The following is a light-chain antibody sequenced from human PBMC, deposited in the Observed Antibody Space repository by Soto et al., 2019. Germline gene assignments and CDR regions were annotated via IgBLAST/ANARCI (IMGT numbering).Light chain of an antibody. CDR3: QQYESTPPT. J-gene: IGKJ2*01. CDR2: WAS. V-gene: IGKV4-1*01. Sequence: DIVMTQSPDSLAVSLGARATINCKSSQSDLYSSNNKNYLAWYQQRPGQPPKLLIYWASTRESGVPDRFSGSGSGTDFTLTITSLQAEDVAVYYCQQYESTPPTFGQGTKLEIK. CDR1: QSDLYSSNNKNY.